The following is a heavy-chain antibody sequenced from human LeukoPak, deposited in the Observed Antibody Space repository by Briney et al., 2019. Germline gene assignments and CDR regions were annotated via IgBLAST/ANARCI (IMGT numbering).Heavy chain of an antibody. CDR1: GFTFSSYA. CDR2: ISDRGTYI. D-gene: IGHD2-2*01. V-gene: IGHV3-21*01. Sequence: PGGSLRLSCAASGFTFSSYAMSWVRQAPGKGLEWVASISDRGTYIYYADSVKGRFTISRDNAKNSLYLQMNSLRAEDTAVYYCASHLACGSTSCPPFDSWGQGTLVTVSS. CDR3: ASHLACGSTSCPPFDS. J-gene: IGHJ4*02.